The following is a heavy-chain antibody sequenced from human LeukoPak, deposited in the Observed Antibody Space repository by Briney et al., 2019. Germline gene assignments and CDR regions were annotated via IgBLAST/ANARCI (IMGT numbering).Heavy chain of an antibody. D-gene: IGHD6-19*01. Sequence: PSETLSLTCSVSGGSISSPNHDWAWIRQPPGQGLEWIGSIYYSGSTNYNPSPKSRVTISVDTSKNQFSLKLSSVTAADTAVYYCARASDSGSADYWGQGTLVTVSS. CDR2: IYYSGST. J-gene: IGHJ4*02. CDR1: GGSISSPNHD. V-gene: IGHV4-39*07. CDR3: ARASDSGSADY.